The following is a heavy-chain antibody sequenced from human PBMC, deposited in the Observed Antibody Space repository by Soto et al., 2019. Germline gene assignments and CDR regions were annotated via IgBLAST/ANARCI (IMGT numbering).Heavy chain of an antibody. CDR3: AKEQQLVPYKPTPFDY. D-gene: IGHD6-13*01. J-gene: IGHJ4*02. Sequence: GGSLRLSCAASGFTFSSYGMHWVRQAPGKGLEWVAVISYDGSNKYYADSVKGRFTISRDNSKNTLYLQMNSLRAEDTAVYYCAKEQQLVPYKPTPFDYWGQGTLVTVSS. CDR2: ISYDGSNK. CDR1: GFTFSSYG. V-gene: IGHV3-30*18.